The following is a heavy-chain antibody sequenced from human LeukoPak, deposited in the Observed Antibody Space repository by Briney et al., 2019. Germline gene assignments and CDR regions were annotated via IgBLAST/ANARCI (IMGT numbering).Heavy chain of an antibody. Sequence: PSETLSLTCIVSGGSISRYDWSWIRQPPGKGLEWIGYIYYSGSTNYNPSLKSRVTISVDTSKNQFSLKLSSVTAADTAVYYCARHLRLSYYDTSGYYYNDAFDIWGQGTMVTDPS. CDR3: ARHLRLSYYDTSGYYYNDAFDI. CDR1: GGSISRYD. V-gene: IGHV4-59*08. D-gene: IGHD3-22*01. J-gene: IGHJ3*02. CDR2: IYYSGST.